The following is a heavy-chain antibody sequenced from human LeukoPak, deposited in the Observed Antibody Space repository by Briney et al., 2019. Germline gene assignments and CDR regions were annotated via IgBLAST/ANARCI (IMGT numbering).Heavy chain of an antibody. Sequence: SETPSLTCAVSGGSISSGGYSWSWIRQPPGKGLEWIGYIYHSGSTYYNPSLKSRVTIPVDRSKNQFSLKLSSVTAADTAVYYCARGRDGYNYFDYWGQGTLVTVSS. D-gene: IGHD5-24*01. J-gene: IGHJ4*02. CDR1: GGSISSGGYS. V-gene: IGHV4-30-2*01. CDR3: ARGRDGYNYFDY. CDR2: IYHSGST.